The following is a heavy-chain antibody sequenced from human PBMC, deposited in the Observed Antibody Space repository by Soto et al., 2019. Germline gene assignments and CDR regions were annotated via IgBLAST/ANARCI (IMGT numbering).Heavy chain of an antibody. D-gene: IGHD2-2*01. CDR1: GFTFSSYW. CDR2: IKQDGSEK. J-gene: IGHJ4*02. V-gene: IGHV3-7*03. Sequence: EVQLVESGGGLVQPGGSLRLSCAASGFTFSSYWMSWVRQAPGKGLEWVANIKQDGSEKYYVDSVKGRFTISRDNAKNSLYLQMNSLRAEDTAVYYCARAVELLYCSSTSCHPWNFDYWGQGTLVTVSS. CDR3: ARAVELLYCSSTSCHPWNFDY.